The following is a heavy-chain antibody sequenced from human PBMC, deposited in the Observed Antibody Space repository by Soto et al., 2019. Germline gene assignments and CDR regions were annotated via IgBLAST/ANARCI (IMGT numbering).Heavy chain of an antibody. CDR2: IYYSGST. V-gene: IGHV4-31*03. D-gene: IGHD3-22*01. CDR3: ARAYDSSGYSDY. Sequence: PSETLSLTCTVSGGSIISGGHYWSWIRQHPGKGLEWIGYIYYSGSTYYNPSLKSRVTISVDTSKNQFSLKLSSVTAAVTAVYYCARAYDSSGYSDYWGQGTPVTVSS. CDR1: GGSIISGGHY. J-gene: IGHJ4*02.